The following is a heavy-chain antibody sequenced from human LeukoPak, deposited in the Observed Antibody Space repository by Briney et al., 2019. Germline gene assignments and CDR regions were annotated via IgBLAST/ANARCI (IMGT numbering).Heavy chain of an antibody. J-gene: IGHJ4*02. CDR3: AREYNEFDY. V-gene: IGHV3-48*03. D-gene: IGHD1-14*01. CDR2: ISGSGSTI. CDR1: GFTFSSYE. Sequence: GGSLRLSCAASGFTFSSYEMNWVRQAPGKGLEWVSYISGSGSTIYYADSVKGRFSISRDNAKDSLYLQMNSLRAEDTAVYYCAREYNEFDYWGQGTLVTVSS.